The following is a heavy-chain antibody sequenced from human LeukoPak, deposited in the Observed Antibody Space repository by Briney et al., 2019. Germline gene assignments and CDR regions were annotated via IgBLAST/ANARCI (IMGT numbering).Heavy chain of an antibody. Sequence: GGSLRLSCAASGFTFSSYEMNWVRQAPGKGLEWVSYISSSGSTIYYADSVKGRFTISRDNAKNSLYLQMNSLRAEDTAVYYCARGYGYGTHFDYWGQGTLVTVSS. CDR3: ARGYGYGTHFDY. V-gene: IGHV3-48*03. D-gene: IGHD5-18*01. J-gene: IGHJ4*02. CDR2: ISSSGSTI. CDR1: GFTFSSYE.